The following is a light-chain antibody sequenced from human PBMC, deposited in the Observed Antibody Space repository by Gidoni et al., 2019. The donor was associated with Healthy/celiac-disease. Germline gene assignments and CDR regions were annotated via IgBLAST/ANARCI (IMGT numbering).Light chain of an antibody. J-gene: IGKJ4*01. V-gene: IGKV3-11*01. CDR3: QQRSNWPLALT. Sequence: ELVLTQSPATLSLSPGERATLSCRARQSVSSYLAWYQQKPGQAPRLLIYDASNSATGSPARFSGSGSGTDFTLTISSLEPEDFAVYYCQQRSNWPLALTFGGGTKVEIK. CDR1: QSVSSY. CDR2: DAS.